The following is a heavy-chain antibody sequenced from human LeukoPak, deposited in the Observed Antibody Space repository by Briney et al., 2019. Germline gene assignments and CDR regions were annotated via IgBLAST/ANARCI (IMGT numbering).Heavy chain of an antibody. V-gene: IGHV3-53*01. J-gene: IGHJ4*02. CDR2: IYSGDST. Sequence: PGGSLRLSCAASGFTVSSNYMSWVRQAPGKGLEWVSVIYSGDSTYYADSVKGRFTISRDNSKITLYIQMNSLRAEDTAVYYCARDPSGYYPTYFDYWGQGTLVTVSS. D-gene: IGHD3-22*01. CDR1: GFTVSSNY. CDR3: ARDPSGYYPTYFDY.